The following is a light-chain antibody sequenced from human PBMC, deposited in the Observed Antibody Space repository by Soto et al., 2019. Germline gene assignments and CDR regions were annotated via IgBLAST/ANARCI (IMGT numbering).Light chain of an antibody. J-gene: IGLJ1*01. CDR2: EVS. V-gene: IGLV2-23*02. CDR1: SSDVGSYNL. Sequence: QRARTHPASGSGAPVRGSTISYTRTSSDVGSYNLVSRYQQHPGKAPKLMISEVSKRPSGVSNRFSGSKSGNTASLTISGLQAEDEADYYCCSYAGSSTFYVFGTGTTVTV. CDR3: CSYAGSSTFYV.